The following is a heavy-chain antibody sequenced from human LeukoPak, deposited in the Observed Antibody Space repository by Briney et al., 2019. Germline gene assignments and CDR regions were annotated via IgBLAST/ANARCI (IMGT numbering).Heavy chain of an antibody. J-gene: IGHJ6*03. CDR1: GFTFDDYG. CDR3: ARDRLLEDRHYYSYYYMDV. Sequence: GGSLRLSCAASGFTFDDYGMSWVRQAPGKGLEWVSGINWNGGSTGYADSVKGRFTISRDNAKNSLYLQMNSLRAEDTAVYYCARDRLLEDRHYYSYYYMDVWGKGTTVTVSS. D-gene: IGHD1-1*01. CDR2: INWNGGST. V-gene: IGHV3-20*04.